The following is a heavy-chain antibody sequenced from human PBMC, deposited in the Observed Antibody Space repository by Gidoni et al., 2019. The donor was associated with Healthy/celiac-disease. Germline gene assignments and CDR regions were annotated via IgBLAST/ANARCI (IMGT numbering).Heavy chain of an antibody. CDR2: ISSSSSYI. Sequence: EVQLVESGGGLVKHGGSLRLSCAASGFTFSSYSMNWVRQAPGKGLEWVSSISSSSSYIYYADSVKGRFTISRDNAKNSLYLQMNSLRAEDTAVYYCARDLTPDAFDIWGQGTMVTVSS. CDR1: GFTFSSYS. CDR3: ARDLTPDAFDI. J-gene: IGHJ3*02. V-gene: IGHV3-21*01.